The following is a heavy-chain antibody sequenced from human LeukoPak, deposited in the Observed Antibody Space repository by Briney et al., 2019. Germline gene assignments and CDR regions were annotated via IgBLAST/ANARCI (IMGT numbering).Heavy chain of an antibody. CDR3: ARGDGYLDY. J-gene: IGHJ4*02. CDR1: GGSISSYY. CDR2: IYYSGST. V-gene: IGHV4-59*08. Sequence: SETLSLTCTVSGGSISSYYWSWIRQPPGKGLEWIGYIYYSGSTNYNPSLKSRVTISVDTSKNQFSLKLSSVTAADTAVYYCARGDGYLDYWGQGTLATVSS. D-gene: IGHD5-24*01.